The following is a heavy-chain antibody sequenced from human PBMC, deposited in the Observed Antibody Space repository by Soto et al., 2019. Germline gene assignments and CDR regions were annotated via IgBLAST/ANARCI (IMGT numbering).Heavy chain of an antibody. J-gene: IGHJ4*02. V-gene: IGHV3-23*01. CDR2: ISGSDGST. D-gene: IGHD3-10*01. CDR1: GFTFSNYA. CDR3: APGVFDY. Sequence: EVQLLESGGGLVQSGGSLRLSCAASGFTFSNYAMSWVRQAPGKGLEWVSAISGSDGSTYYAGSVKGRFTISRDNSKNTLYLQMNSLRAEDTSVYYCAPGVFDYWGQGILVTVSS.